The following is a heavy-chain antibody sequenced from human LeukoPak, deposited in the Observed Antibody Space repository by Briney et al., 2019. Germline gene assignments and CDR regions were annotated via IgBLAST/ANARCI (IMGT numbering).Heavy chain of an antibody. D-gene: IGHD3-16*01. V-gene: IGHV3-7*01. CDR1: GFTFSSYA. Sequence: GGSLRLSCAASGFTFSSYAMSWVRQAPGKGLEWVANIKQDGSEKYYVDSVKGRFTISRDNAKNSLYLQMNSPRAEDTAVYYCARENDQGFDYWGQGTLVTVSS. CDR2: IKQDGSEK. CDR3: ARENDQGFDY. J-gene: IGHJ4*02.